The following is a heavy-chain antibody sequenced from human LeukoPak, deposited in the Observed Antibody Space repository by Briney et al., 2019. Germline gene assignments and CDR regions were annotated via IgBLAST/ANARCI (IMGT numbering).Heavy chain of an antibody. CDR1: GGAFSSYA. CDR2: IIPIFGTA. CDR3: ATSGDSPDLTFDY. Sequence: ASVKVSCKASGGAFSSYAISWVRQAPGQGLEWMGGIIPIFGTANYAQKFQGRVTITADESTSTAYMELSSLRSEDTAVYYCATSGDSPDLTFDYWGQGTLVTVSS. V-gene: IGHV1-69*13. J-gene: IGHJ4*02. D-gene: IGHD1-26*01.